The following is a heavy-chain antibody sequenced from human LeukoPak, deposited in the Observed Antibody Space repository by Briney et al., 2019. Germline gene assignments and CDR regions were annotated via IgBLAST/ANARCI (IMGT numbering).Heavy chain of an antibody. CDR2: ISGDGVST. J-gene: IGHJ4*02. Sequence: GGSLRLSCVASGLPIADFAIHWVRQAPGKGLEWVSLISGDGVSTFYADSVKGRFSISRDNSKNSLSLEMNSLRTEDTAMYYCARESGKFDYWGQGTLVAVSS. CDR1: GLPIADFA. CDR3: ARESGKFDY. V-gene: IGHV3-43*02.